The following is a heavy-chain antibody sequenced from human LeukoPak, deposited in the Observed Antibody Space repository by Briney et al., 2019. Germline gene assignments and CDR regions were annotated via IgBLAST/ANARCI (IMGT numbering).Heavy chain of an antibody. CDR2: ISGSGGST. Sequence: GGSLRLSCAASGFTVSSNYMSWVRQAPGKGLEWVSAISGSGGSTYYADSVKGRFTISRDNSKNTLYLRMNSLRAEDTAVYYCAKDRGGWYRLAEYFQHWGQGTLVTVSS. J-gene: IGHJ1*01. CDR3: AKDRGGWYRLAEYFQH. D-gene: IGHD6-19*01. V-gene: IGHV3-23*01. CDR1: GFTVSSNY.